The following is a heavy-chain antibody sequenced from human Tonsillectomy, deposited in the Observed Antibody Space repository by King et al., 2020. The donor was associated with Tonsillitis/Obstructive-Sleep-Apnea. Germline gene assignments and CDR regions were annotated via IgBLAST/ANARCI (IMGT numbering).Heavy chain of an antibody. CDR3: ETWSIVGATRRYFYYYMDV. J-gene: IGHJ6*03. CDR2: FDPEDGET. V-gene: IGHV1-24*01. D-gene: IGHD1-26*01. CDR1: GYTLTELS. Sequence: QLVQSGAEVKKPGASVKVSCKVSGYTLTELSMHWVRQAPGKGLEWMGGFDPEDGETIYAQKFQGRVTMTEDTSTDTAYMELSSLRSEDTAVYYCETWSIVGATRRYFYYYMDVWGKGPTVTVSS.